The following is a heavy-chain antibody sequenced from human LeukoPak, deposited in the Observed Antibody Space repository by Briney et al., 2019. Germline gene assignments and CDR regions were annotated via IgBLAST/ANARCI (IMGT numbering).Heavy chain of an antibody. CDR2: IYTSGST. CDR3: ARVDKSSSWYRNWFDP. V-gene: IGHV4-4*07. CDR1: GGSISSYY. Sequence: SETLSLTCTVSGGSISSYYWSWIRQPAGKGLEWIGRIYTSGSTNYNPSLKSRVTMSVDTSKNQFSLKLSSVTAADTAVYYCARVDKSSSWYRNWFDPWGQGTLVTISS. J-gene: IGHJ5*02. D-gene: IGHD6-13*01.